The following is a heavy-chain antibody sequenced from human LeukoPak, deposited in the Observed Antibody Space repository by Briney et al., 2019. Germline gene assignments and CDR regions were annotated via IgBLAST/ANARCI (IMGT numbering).Heavy chain of an antibody. J-gene: IGHJ4*02. CDR1: GYSFTSYG. D-gene: IGHD2-2*01. CDR2: VSTYNGNT. Sequence: ASVKVSCKASGYSFTSYGISWVRQAPGEGLEWMGWVSTYNGNTNYAQKLQGRVTMTTDTSTSTAYMELRSLRSDDTAVYYCASWYCSSTSCHHGGLFDYWGQGTLVTVSS. CDR3: ASWYCSSTSCHHGGLFDY. V-gene: IGHV1-18*01.